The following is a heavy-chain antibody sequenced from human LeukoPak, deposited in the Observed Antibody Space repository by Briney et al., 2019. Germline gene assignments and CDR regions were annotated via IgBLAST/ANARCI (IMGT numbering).Heavy chain of an antibody. D-gene: IGHD4-11*01. J-gene: IGHJ4*02. CDR1: GGSVSSYY. CDR3: AKDLTSYSTVADY. V-gene: IGHV4-59*02. Sequence: SETLSLTCTVSGGSVSSYYWSWIRQPPGKGLEWIGYIYYSGSTNYNPSLKSRVTISVDTSKNQFSLKLSPVTAADTAVYYCAKDLTSYSTVADYWGQGTLVTVSS. CDR2: IYYSGST.